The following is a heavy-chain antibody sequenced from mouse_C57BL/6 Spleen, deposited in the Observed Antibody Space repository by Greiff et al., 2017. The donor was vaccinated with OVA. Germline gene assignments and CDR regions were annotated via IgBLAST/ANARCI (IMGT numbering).Heavy chain of an antibody. J-gene: IGHJ2*01. D-gene: IGHD1-1*01. Sequence: EVQLQQSGAELVKPGASVKLSCTASGFNIKDYYMHWVKQRTEQGLEWIGRIDPEDGETKYAPKFKGKATITADTSSNTAYLPLSSLTSEDAAVYYCARPSLITTVAPFDYGGQGTTLTVAS. V-gene: IGHV14-2*01. CDR2: IDPEDGET. CDR1: GFNIKDYY. CDR3: ARPSLITTVAPFDY.